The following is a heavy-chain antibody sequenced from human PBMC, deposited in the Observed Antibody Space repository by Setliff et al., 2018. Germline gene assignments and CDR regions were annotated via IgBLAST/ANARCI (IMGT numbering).Heavy chain of an antibody. CDR1: GGSISSYY. J-gene: IGHJ4*02. V-gene: IGHV4-4*07. CDR2: IYIGGSA. CDR3: ARSFSRREKFLLDY. Sequence: SETLSLTCTVSGGSISSYYWSWIRQPAGKGLEWIGHIYIGGSANYNPSLKSRVTISMDTSKNQSSLKVSSVTAADTAVYYCARSFSRREKFLLDYWGQGALVTVSS.